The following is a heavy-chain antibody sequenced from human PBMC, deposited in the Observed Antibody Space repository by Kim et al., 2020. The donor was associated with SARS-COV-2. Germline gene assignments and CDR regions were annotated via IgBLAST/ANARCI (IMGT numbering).Heavy chain of an antibody. CDR2: IIPIFGTS. J-gene: IGHJ4*02. CDR3: ARDSAYYYDSSGSLFV. CDR1: GGTFSSYA. Sequence: SVKVSCKASGGTFSSYAISWVRQAPGQGLEWMGGIIPIFGTSNYAQKFQGRVTITADESTSTAYMELSSLRSEDTAVYYCARDSAYYYDSSGSLFVWGQGTLVTASS. V-gene: IGHV1-69*13. D-gene: IGHD3-22*01.